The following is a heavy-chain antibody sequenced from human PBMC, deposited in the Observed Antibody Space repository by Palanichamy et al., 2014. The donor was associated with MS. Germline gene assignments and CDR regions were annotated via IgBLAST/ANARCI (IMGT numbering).Heavy chain of an antibody. Sequence: QPQLQESGPGLVKPSETLSLICTVSGGSISSSSYHWGWIRQPPGKGLEWIGSIYYSGSTYYNPSLKSRVTISVDTSKNQFFLKVSSVTAADTAVYYCAREYSSSPDYWGQGTLVTVSS. CDR2: IYYSGST. D-gene: IGHD6-6*01. J-gene: IGHJ4*02. CDR1: GGSISSSSYH. V-gene: IGHV4-39*02. CDR3: AREYSSSPDY.